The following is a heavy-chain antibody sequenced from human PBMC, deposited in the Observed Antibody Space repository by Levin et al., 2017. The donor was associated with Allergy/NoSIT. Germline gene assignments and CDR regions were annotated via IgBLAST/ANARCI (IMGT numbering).Heavy chain of an antibody. V-gene: IGHV4-34*01. CDR3: ARRTTFYYYDSSGYPPPDGFDV. J-gene: IGHJ3*01. CDR1: RGSFSGSY. D-gene: IGHD3-22*01. Sequence: SETLSLTCAVYRGSFSGSYWSWIRQSPGKGLQWIGEINHSGSTNYNPSLKSRVTISLDTSKKQFSLKMSSVTAADTAVYYCARRTTFYYYDSSGYPPPDGFDVWGQGRMVRVSS. CDR2: INHSGST.